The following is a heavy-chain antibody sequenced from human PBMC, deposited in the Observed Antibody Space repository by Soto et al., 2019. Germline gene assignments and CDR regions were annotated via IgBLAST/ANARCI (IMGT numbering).Heavy chain of an antibody. J-gene: IGHJ6*03. V-gene: IGHV3-11*01. Sequence: GGSLRLSCAASGFTFSDYFMTWIRQAPGKGLEWVSYISSSGTTIYYADSVKGRFTISRDNAKNSLYLQMNSLRAEDTAVYYCARNRGDDFWSGTTWGYYYYYMDVWGQGTTVTVSS. CDR1: GFTFSDYF. CDR3: ARNRGDDFWSGTTWGYYYYYMDV. D-gene: IGHD3-3*01. CDR2: ISSSGTTI.